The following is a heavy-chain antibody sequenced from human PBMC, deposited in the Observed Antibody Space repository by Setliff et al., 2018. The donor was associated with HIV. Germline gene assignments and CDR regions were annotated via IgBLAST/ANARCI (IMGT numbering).Heavy chain of an antibody. CDR3: ARAKWIAVAGTIVDWFDP. D-gene: IGHD6-19*01. CDR1: GGSISSGGYY. J-gene: IGHJ5*02. Sequence: PSETLSLTCTVSGGSISSGGYYWSLIRQHPGKGLEWIGYIYYSGSTYYNPSLKSRVTISVDTSKNQFSLKLSSVTAADTAVYYCARAKWIAVAGTIVDWFDPWGQGTLVTVSS. V-gene: IGHV4-31*03. CDR2: IYYSGST.